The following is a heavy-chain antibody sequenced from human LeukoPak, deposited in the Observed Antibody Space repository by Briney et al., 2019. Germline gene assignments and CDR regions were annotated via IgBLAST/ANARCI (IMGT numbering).Heavy chain of an antibody. CDR2: ISGDGGST. Sequence: SGGSLRLSCAASGFTFDDYAMHWVRQAPGKGLEWVSLISGDGGSTYYADSVKGRFTISRDNSKNSLYLQMNSLRTEDTASYYCAKDINRTPGLDYMDVWGKGTTVTVSS. CDR1: GFTFDDYA. J-gene: IGHJ6*03. V-gene: IGHV3-43*02. CDR3: AKDINRTPGLDYMDV. D-gene: IGHD6-6*01.